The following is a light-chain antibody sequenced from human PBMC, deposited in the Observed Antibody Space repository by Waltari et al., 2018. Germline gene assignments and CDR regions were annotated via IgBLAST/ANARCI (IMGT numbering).Light chain of an antibody. Sequence: QSALTQPASVSGSPGQSITISCTGTSIYVGGYNHVSWYQQDPGKVPKLIIYDVSERPSGVSDRFSGSKSGNTASLTISGVQAEDETDYYCSSYTNRNTLIFGGGTKLTVL. CDR3: SSYTNRNTLI. CDR2: DVS. V-gene: IGLV2-14*01. CDR1: SIYVGGYNH. J-gene: IGLJ2*01.